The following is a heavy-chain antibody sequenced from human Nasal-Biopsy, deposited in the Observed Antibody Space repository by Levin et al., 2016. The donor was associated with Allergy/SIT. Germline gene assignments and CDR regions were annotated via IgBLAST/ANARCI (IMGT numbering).Heavy chain of an antibody. Sequence: SGPTLVKPTQTLTLTCTFSGFSLGTNGMCVSWIRQPPGKALEWLARIDWDDDKYYNASLRTRLTISKDTSKNQVVLMMTDMDPGDTATYYCARIRVTATGDVDNSYFYYGVDVWGQGTTVTVSS. V-gene: IGHV2-70*11. D-gene: IGHD6-13*01. CDR1: GFSLGTNGMC. J-gene: IGHJ6*02. CDR3: ARIRVTATGDVDNSYFYYGVDV. CDR2: IDWDDDK.